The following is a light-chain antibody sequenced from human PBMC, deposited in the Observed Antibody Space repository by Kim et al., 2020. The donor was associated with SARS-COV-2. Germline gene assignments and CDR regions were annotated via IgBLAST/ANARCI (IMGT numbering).Light chain of an antibody. CDR1: QGISSY. Sequence: ASTGDRVTITCRASQGISSYLAWYQQKPGKAPKLLIYAASTLQSGVPSRFNGSGSGTDFTLTISCLQSEDFATYYCQQYYSYSLTFGGGTKVEIK. CDR2: AAS. CDR3: QQYYSYSLT. V-gene: IGKV1-8*01. J-gene: IGKJ4*01.